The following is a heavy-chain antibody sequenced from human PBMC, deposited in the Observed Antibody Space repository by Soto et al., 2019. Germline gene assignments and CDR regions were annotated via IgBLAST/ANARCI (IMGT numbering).Heavy chain of an antibody. D-gene: IGHD1-26*01. J-gene: IGHJ5*02. Sequence: EVQLLESGGGLVQPGGALRLSCTASGFTLTSYAINWVRQAPGKGLEWVSATTGGAGLTYYADSVKGRFSVSSDNPGNTLYLQLNSLRPEDRAVYYCARVERGSVARPTRLDPWGQGTLVTVSS. CDR1: GFTLTSYA. V-gene: IGHV3-23*01. CDR3: ARVERGSVARPTRLDP. CDR2: TTGGAGLT.